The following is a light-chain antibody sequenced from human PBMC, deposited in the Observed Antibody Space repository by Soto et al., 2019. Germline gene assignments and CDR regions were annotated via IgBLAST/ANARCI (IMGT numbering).Light chain of an antibody. CDR3: SSYRRGDLDV. Sequence: QSALTQPASVSGSPGQSITISCTGTSSDVGGYKYVSWYQQHPGKAPKLLIYEVSNRPSGISNRFSASKSDNTAYLTISGLRAEDEADYYCSSYRRGDLDVFGAGTKVTVL. V-gene: IGLV2-14*01. CDR2: EVS. CDR1: SSDVGGYKY. J-gene: IGLJ1*01.